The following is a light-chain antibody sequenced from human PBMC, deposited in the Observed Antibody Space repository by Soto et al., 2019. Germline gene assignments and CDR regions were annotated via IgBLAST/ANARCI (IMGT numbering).Light chain of an antibody. Sequence: QSVLTQPASVSGSPGQSITLSCTGTSSYVGAYNYVSWYQQHPGKAPKLVVYGVSNRPSGVSNRFSGSKSGNTASLTISGVQAEDEADYYCISYTSGNFYVFGTGTKVTVL. J-gene: IGLJ1*01. CDR3: ISYTSGNFYV. V-gene: IGLV2-14*03. CDR2: GVS. CDR1: SSYVGAYNY.